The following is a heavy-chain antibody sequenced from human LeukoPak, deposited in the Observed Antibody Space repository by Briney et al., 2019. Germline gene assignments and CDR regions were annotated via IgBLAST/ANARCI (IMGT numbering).Heavy chain of an antibody. CDR1: GDSVSGNRAT. J-gene: IGHJ4*02. D-gene: IGHD6-19*01. Sequence: SQTLSLTCAISGDSVSGNRATWNWLRQSPSRGREWLGRIYYRTKWYADYAVSVKGRITINPDTSKNQFCLLLNSVTPEDTAVYYCARSGSGGWIDYWGQGTLVTVSS. V-gene: IGHV6-1*01. CDR2: IYYRTKWYA. CDR3: ARSGSGGWIDY.